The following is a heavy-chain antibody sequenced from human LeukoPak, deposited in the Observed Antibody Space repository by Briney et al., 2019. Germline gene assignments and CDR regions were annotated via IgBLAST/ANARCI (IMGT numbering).Heavy chain of an antibody. V-gene: IGHV4-59*01. D-gene: IGHD4-17*01. Sequence: SETLSLTCTVSGGSISSYYWSWIRQPPGKGLEWIGYIYYTGSIMYNPSLKTRVTMSVDTSKNQFSLKVRSATAADTAVYYCARYGMTTVTAWGFDYWGQGTLVAVSS. CDR3: ARYGMTTVTAWGFDY. CDR2: IYYTGSI. J-gene: IGHJ4*02. CDR1: GGSISSYY.